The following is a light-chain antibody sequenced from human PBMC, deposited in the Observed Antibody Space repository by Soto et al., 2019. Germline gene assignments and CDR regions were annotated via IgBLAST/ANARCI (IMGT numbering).Light chain of an antibody. J-gene: IGKJ1*01. CDR3: QQYGSSPRT. V-gene: IGKV3-20*01. CDR2: GAS. CDR1: QSVSSSY. Sequence: EIVLTQSPGTLSLSPGERATLSCRASQSVSSSYLAWYQLKPGQAPGLLIYGASSRATGIPDRFSGSGSGTDFTLTISRLDPEDFAVYFCQQYGSSPRTFGQGTEV.